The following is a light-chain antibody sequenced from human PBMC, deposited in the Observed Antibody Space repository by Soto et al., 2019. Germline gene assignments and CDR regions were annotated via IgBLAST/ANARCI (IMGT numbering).Light chain of an antibody. Sequence: SYELTQPPSVSVAPGQTARIPCGGNNIGIKSVHWYQQKPGQAPVLVVYNDGDRPPGIPDRFSGSNSGNTATLTVSRVEAGDEADYYCQVWDSSSDHYVFGTGTKLTVL. CDR1: NIGIKS. CDR3: QVWDSSSDHYV. J-gene: IGLJ1*01. V-gene: IGLV3-21*02. CDR2: NDG.